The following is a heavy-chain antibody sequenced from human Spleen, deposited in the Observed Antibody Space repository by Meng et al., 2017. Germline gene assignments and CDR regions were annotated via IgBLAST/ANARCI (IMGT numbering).Heavy chain of an antibody. D-gene: IGHD2-15*01. CDR1: GGTSNSADYY. CDR3: ARLVAVPFAATVAPDAFDI. J-gene: IGHJ3*02. CDR2: IYYSGST. V-gene: IGHV4-31*11. Sequence: SETLSLTCAVSGGTSNSADYYWGWIRQLPGRGLEWIAYIYYSGSTYYNPSLRSRVSVSIDTSKNQFSLKVTSVTAADTAMYYCARLVAVPFAATVAPDAFDIWGQGTKVTVSS.